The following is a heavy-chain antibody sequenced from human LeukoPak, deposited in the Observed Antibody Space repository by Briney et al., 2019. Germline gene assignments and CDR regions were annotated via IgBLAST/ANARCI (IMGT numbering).Heavy chain of an antibody. Sequence: GGSLRLSCVASGFTFSNYSMNWVRQAPGKGLEWVSYISSSSSTIYYADSVKGRFTISRDNAKNSLYLQMNSLRAEDTAVYYCARRQCSGGSCYYLIDYWGQGTLVTVSS. V-gene: IGHV3-48*01. D-gene: IGHD2-15*01. CDR2: ISSSSSTI. CDR1: GFTFSNYS. J-gene: IGHJ4*02. CDR3: ARRQCSGGSCYYLIDY.